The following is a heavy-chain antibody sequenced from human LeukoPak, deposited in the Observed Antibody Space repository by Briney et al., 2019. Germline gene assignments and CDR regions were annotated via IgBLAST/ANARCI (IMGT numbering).Heavy chain of an antibody. V-gene: IGHV4-59*12. Sequence: PSETLSLTCTVSGGSISHYYWSWIRQPPGKGLEWIGYIYYSGTTNYNPSLKSRVSISVDTSKNQFSLKLTSVTAADTAVYYCARGGPRDGYNPYYFDYWGQGTLVTVSS. CDR3: ARGGPRDGYNPYYFDY. J-gene: IGHJ4*02. CDR1: GGSISHYY. D-gene: IGHD5-24*01. CDR2: IYYSGTT.